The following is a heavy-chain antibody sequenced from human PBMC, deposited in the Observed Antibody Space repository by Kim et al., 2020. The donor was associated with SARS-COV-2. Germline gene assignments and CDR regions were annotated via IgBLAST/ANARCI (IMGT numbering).Heavy chain of an antibody. CDR1: GFTFSSYG. CDR3: AKDLFVVVPAANRGYYYYYGMDV. Sequence: GGSLRLSCAASGFTFSSYGMHWVRQAPGKGLEWVAVISYDGSNKYYADSVKGRFTISRDNSKNTLYLQMNSLRAEDTAVYYCAKDLFVVVPAANRGYYYYYGMDVWGQGTTVTVSS. J-gene: IGHJ6*02. D-gene: IGHD2-2*01. V-gene: IGHV3-30*18. CDR2: ISYDGSNK.